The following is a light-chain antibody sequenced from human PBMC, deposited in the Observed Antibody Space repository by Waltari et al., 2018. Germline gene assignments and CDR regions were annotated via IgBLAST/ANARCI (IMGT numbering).Light chain of an antibody. CDR2: EGT. CDR3: CSYGGRTNLI. V-gene: IGLV2-23*01. J-gene: IGLJ2*01. CDR1: SHDIGSSNF. Sequence: QSALTQPASLSGSPGQSITISCTGTSHDIGSSNFVSWYQHPPGKAPKAIIYEGTMRPSGVSNRFSGSKSVNTASLTISGLQPEDEADYYCCSYGGRTNLIFGGGTKLTVL.